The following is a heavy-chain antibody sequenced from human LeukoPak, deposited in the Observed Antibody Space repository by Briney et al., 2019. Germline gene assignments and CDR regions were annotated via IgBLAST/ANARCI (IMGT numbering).Heavy chain of an antibody. J-gene: IGHJ4*02. CDR3: ARAHYDILTGYYDY. CDR2: IIPTLGIA. CDR1: GGTFSSYA. Sequence: SVKVSCKASGGTFSSYAISWVRQAPGQGLEWMGRIIPTLGIANYAQKFQGRVTITADKSTSTAYMELSSLRSEDTAVYYCARAHYDILTGYYDYWGQGTLVTVSS. D-gene: IGHD3-9*01. V-gene: IGHV1-69*04.